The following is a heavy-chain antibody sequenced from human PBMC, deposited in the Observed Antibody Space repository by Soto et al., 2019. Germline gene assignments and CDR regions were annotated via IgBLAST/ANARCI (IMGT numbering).Heavy chain of an antibody. Sequence: QVQLVQSGAEVKKPGSSVKVSCKASGGTFSSYAISWVRQAPGQGLEWMGGIIPIFGTANYAQKFQGRVTITADESTSPAYMELSSLRSEDTAVYYCARETYRAARPPGNWFDPWGQGTLVTVSS. CDR3: ARETYRAARPPGNWFDP. CDR2: IIPIFGTA. V-gene: IGHV1-69*01. J-gene: IGHJ5*02. D-gene: IGHD6-25*01. CDR1: GGTFSSYA.